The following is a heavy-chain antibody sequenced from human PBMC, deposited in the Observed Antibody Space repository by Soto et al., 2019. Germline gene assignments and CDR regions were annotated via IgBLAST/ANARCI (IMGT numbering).Heavy chain of an antibody. CDR2: IYYSGST. V-gene: IGHV4-59*01. CDR3: ARDSIPYSYMDV. CDR1: GGSISSYY. J-gene: IGHJ6*03. Sequence: NPSETLSLTCTVSGGSISSYYWSWIRQPPGKGLEWIGYIYYSGSTNYNPSLKSRVTISVDTAKNQFSLKLTSVTAADTAVYYCARDSIPYSYMDVWGKGTTVTVSS.